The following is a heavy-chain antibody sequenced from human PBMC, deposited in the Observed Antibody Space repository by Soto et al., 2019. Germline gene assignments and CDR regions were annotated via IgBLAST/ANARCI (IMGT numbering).Heavy chain of an antibody. V-gene: IGHV3-21*01. CDR3: ARAVTGTNWFDP. J-gene: IGHJ5*02. CDR2: ISSSSSYI. D-gene: IGHD1-7*01. Sequence: GGSLRLSCAASGFTFSSYSMNWVRQAPGKGLEWVSSISSSSSYIYYADSVKGRFTISRDNAKNSLYLQMNSLRAEDTAVYYCARAVTGTNWFDPWGQGTLVTVS. CDR1: GFTFSSYS.